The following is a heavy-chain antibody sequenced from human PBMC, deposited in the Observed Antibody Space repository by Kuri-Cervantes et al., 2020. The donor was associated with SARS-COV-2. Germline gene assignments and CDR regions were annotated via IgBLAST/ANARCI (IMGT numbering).Heavy chain of an antibody. CDR1: GGSFSGYY. Sequence: GSLRLSCAVYGGSFSGYYWSWIRQPPGKGLEWIGEINHSGSTNYNPSLKSRVTISVDTSKNQFSLKLSSVTAADTAVYYCARGGGDCSSTSCPYYYYYMDVWGKGTTVTVSS. J-gene: IGHJ6*03. CDR3: ARGGGDCSSTSCPYYYYYMDV. D-gene: IGHD2-2*01. V-gene: IGHV4-34*01. CDR2: INHSGST.